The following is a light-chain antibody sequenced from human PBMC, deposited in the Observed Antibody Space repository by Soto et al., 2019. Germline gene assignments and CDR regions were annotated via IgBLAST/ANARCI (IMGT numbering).Light chain of an antibody. Sequence: EIVLTQSPATLSLSPGERATLSCRASQGINRHLAWYRQKPGQAPRLLIYDASNRATGIPARFSGSGSGTDFTLTISSLEPEDFGVYYSQQRSNWPPVTFGGGTKVDIK. CDR2: DAS. V-gene: IGKV3-11*01. CDR3: QQRSNWPPVT. J-gene: IGKJ4*01. CDR1: QGINRH.